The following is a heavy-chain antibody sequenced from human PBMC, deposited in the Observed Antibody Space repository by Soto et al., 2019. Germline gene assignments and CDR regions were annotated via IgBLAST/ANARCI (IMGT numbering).Heavy chain of an antibody. J-gene: IGHJ4*02. CDR3: ATVEMATINPFDY. CDR2: INHTGGST. V-gene: IGHV1-46*01. Sequence: GASVKVSCQASGYTLTSYYMHWVRQAPGQAVEWLGIINHTGGSTSYAQKFQGRVTMTRHTSTSKVYMELSSVRSEDTAVYYCATVEMATINPFDYWGQGTLVTVSS. D-gene: IGHD5-12*01. CDR1: GYTLTSYY.